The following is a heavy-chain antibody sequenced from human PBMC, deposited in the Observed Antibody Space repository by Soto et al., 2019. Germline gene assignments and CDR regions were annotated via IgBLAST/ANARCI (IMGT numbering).Heavy chain of an antibody. J-gene: IGHJ6*02. V-gene: IGHV1-69*13. Sequence: GASVKVSCKASGGTFSSYAISWVRQAPGQGLERMGGIIPIFGTANFAQKFQGRVTITADESTSTAYMELSSLRSEDTAVYYCARSSGQRYVFWSGYRPKQEHYYYYGMDVWGQGTTVTVSS. CDR3: ARSSGQRYVFWSGYRPKQEHYYYYGMDV. CDR1: GGTFSSYA. CDR2: IIPIFGTA. D-gene: IGHD3-3*01.